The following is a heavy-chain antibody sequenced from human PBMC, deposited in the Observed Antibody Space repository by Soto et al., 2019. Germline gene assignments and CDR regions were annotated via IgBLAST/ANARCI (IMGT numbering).Heavy chain of an antibody. V-gene: IGHV2-5*02. Sequence: QITLKESGPTLVKPTQTLTLTCTFSGFSLSTSGVGVGWIRQPPGKALEWLALIYWDDDKRYSPSQKSRPTIPKDTSKNQVVLTMTNMDPVDTATYYCAHSLGVRASIDYWGQGTLVTVSS. CDR2: IYWDDDK. J-gene: IGHJ4*02. CDR1: GFSLSTSGVG. CDR3: AHSLGVRASIDY. D-gene: IGHD3-10*01.